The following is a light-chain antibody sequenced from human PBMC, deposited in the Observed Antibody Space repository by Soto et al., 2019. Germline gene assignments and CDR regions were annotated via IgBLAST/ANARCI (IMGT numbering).Light chain of an antibody. Sequence: QSVLTQPASVSGSPGQSITISCTGTSSDVGGYNYVSWYQQHPGKAPKFMIYDVSNRPSGVSTRFSGSKSGNTASLTISGLQAEDXADYYCNSYTTSNTRQIVFGTGTKVTVL. CDR3: NSYTTSNTRQIV. CDR1: SSDVGGYNY. CDR2: DVS. J-gene: IGLJ1*01. V-gene: IGLV2-14*01.